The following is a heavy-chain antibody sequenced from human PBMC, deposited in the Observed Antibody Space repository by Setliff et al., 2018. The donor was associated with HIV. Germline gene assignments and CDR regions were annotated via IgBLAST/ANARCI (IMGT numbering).Heavy chain of an antibody. CDR1: GGSISTSNYY. D-gene: IGHD3-10*01. Sequence: ETLSLTCTVSGGSISTSNYYWGWVRQPPGKGPEWVGNVDYSESTYYNPTLKSRVSISVETSKIQFSLNLTSVTAADTAVYYCARHAFNGGWFGELLLPYFDNWGRGTLVTVSS. CDR3: ARHAFNGGWFGELLLPYFDN. V-gene: IGHV4-39*01. J-gene: IGHJ4*02. CDR2: VDYSEST.